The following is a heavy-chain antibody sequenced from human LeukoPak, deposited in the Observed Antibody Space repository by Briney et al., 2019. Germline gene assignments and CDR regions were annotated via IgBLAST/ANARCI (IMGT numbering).Heavy chain of an antibody. Sequence: PGGSLRLSCAASGFTFSSYNMHWVRQAPGKGLEWVSYISSSSTIFYTDSVKGRFTISRDNAKNSLCLQMNSLRDEDTAVYYCAREWYGYCSGNNCYGAFDFWGQGTMVTVSS. J-gene: IGHJ3*01. CDR1: GFTFSSYN. CDR2: ISSSSTI. V-gene: IGHV3-48*02. D-gene: IGHD2-15*01. CDR3: AREWYGYCSGNNCYGAFDF.